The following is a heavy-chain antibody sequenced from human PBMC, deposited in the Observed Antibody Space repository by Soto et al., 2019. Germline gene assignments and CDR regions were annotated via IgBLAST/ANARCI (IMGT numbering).Heavy chain of an antibody. V-gene: IGHV3-30*18. J-gene: IGHJ6*03. Sequence: PGGSLRLSCAASGFTFSSYGMHWVRQAPGKGLEWVAVISYDGSNKYYADSVKGRFTISRDNSKNTLYLQMNSLRAEDTAVYYCAKDDYCSGGSCYLDYYYYYMDVWGKGTTVTVAS. CDR3: AKDDYCSGGSCYLDYYYYYMDV. CDR1: GFTFSSYG. CDR2: ISYDGSNK. D-gene: IGHD2-15*01.